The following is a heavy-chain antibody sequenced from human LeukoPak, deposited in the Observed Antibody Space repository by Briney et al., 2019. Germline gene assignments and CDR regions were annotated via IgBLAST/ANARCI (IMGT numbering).Heavy chain of an antibody. D-gene: IGHD1-14*01. CDR1: GFTFSTYE. CDR3: ARNTPSLTTYGMDV. V-gene: IGHV3-48*03. J-gene: IGHJ6*02. Sequence: GGSLRLSCAASGFTFSTYEMNWVRQAPGKGLEWVSYISSRGNVIYYADSVKGRFTISRDNAKNSLYLQMDSLRAEDTAVYYCARNTPSLTTYGMDVWGQGTTVTVSS. CDR2: ISSRGNVI.